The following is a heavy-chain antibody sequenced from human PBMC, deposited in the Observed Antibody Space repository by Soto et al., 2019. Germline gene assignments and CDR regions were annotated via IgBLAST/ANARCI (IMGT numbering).Heavy chain of an antibody. D-gene: IGHD3-10*01. CDR1: GFTFSTYS. CDR3: ARVRDLLLLGPIDS. J-gene: IGHJ4*02. CDR2: ISSGSSSTNI. Sequence: EVQLVESGGGLVKPGGSLRLSCAVPGFTFSTYSMNWVRQAPGKGLEWVSCISSGSSSTNIYYADSVKGRFTISRDNANNSLFLQMNSLRAEDTAVYYCARVRDLLLLGPIDSWGPGILVTVSA. V-gene: IGHV3-21*02.